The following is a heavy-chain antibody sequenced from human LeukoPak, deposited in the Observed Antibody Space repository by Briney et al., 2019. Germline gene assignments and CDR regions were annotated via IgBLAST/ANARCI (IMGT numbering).Heavy chain of an antibody. J-gene: IGHJ4*02. V-gene: IGHV4-34*01. CDR3: ARGFFVVVITSDYYFDY. D-gene: IGHD3-22*01. Sequence: PSETLSLTCAVYGGSFSGYYWSWIRQPPGKGLEWIGEINHSGSTNYNPSLKSRVTISVDTSKNQFSLKLSSVTAADTAVYYCARGFFVVVITSDYYFDYWGQGTLVAVSS. CDR1: GGSFSGYY. CDR2: INHSGST.